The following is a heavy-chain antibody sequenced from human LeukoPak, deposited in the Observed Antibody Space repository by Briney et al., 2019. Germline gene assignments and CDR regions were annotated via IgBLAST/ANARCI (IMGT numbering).Heavy chain of an antibody. CDR1: GGSISSYY. CDR3: ARVGAAALPYYMDV. CDR2: IYYSGST. V-gene: IGHV4-59*01. D-gene: IGHD6-13*01. J-gene: IGHJ6*03. Sequence: NPSETLSLTCTVSGGSISSYYWSWVRQPPGKGLEWVGYIYYSGSTNYNPSLKSRVTISVDTSKNQFSLKLSSVTAADTAVYYCARVGAAALPYYMDVWGKGTTVTVSS.